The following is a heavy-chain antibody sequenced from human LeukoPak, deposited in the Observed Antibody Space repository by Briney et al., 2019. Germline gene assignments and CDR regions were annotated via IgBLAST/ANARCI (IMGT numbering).Heavy chain of an antibody. Sequence: GGPLRLSCAASGFTFSSYWMSWVRQAPGKGLEWVANIKQDGSEKYYVDSVKGRFTISRDNAKNSLYLQMNSLRAEDTAVYYCARDPSGSYYVAWYYFDYWGQGTLVTVSS. D-gene: IGHD1-26*01. J-gene: IGHJ4*02. V-gene: IGHV3-7*01. CDR1: GFTFSSYW. CDR2: IKQDGSEK. CDR3: ARDPSGSYYVAWYYFDY.